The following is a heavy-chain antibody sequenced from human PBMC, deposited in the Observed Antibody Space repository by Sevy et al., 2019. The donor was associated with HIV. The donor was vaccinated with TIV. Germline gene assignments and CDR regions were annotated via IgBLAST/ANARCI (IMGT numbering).Heavy chain of an antibody. Sequence: ASVKVSCKASGYTFTGYYMHWVRQAPAQGLEWMGWINPNRCGTNYAQKFQGRVTMTRDTSISTAYMELSRLRSDETDVYYCARSFPKLTTVTPKAGAFDYWGQGTLVTVSS. CDR1: GYTFTGYY. CDR2: INPNRCGT. J-gene: IGHJ4*02. V-gene: IGHV1-2*02. CDR3: ARSFPKLTTVTPKAGAFDY. D-gene: IGHD4-17*01.